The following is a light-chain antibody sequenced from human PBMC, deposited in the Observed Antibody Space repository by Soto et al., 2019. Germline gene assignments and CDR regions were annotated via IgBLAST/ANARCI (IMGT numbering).Light chain of an antibody. CDR3: QQSYDTPLT. J-gene: IGKJ4*01. Sequence: DIQMTQSPVSLSASVGDRVTITCRASQTISRHLNWYQQKPGKAPKLLIFAASSLQSGVPLRFSGSGSGTDFTLTISSLQPEDFATYYCQQSYDTPLTFGGGTKVEIK. CDR2: AAS. V-gene: IGKV1-39*01. CDR1: QTISRH.